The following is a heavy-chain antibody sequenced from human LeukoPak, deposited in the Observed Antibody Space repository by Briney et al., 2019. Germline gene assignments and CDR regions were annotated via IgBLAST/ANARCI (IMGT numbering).Heavy chain of an antibody. Sequence: PGGSLRLSCAASGFTFSSYSMNWVRQAPGKGLEWVSYISSSSSTIYYADSVKGRFTISRDNDKNSLYLQMNSLRAEDTAVYYCAXDGADDFWSGXXNXFDPWGXGXLXXVS. J-gene: IGHJ5*02. V-gene: IGHV3-48*01. CDR2: ISSSSSTI. D-gene: IGHD3-3*01. CDR3: AXDGADDFWSGXXNXFDP. CDR1: GFTFSSYS.